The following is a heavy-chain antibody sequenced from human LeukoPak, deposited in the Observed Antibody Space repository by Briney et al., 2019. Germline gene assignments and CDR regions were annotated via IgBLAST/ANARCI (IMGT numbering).Heavy chain of an antibody. V-gene: IGHV5-51*01. D-gene: IGHD3-10*01. Sequence: GESLKISCKGSGYSFTSYWIGWVRQMPGKGLECMGIIYPGDSDTRYSPSFQGQVTISADKSISTAYLQWSSLKASDTAMYYCARLLMVRGVMGAFDIWGQGTMVTVSS. CDR3: ARLLMVRGVMGAFDI. CDR2: IYPGDSDT. CDR1: GYSFTSYW. J-gene: IGHJ3*02.